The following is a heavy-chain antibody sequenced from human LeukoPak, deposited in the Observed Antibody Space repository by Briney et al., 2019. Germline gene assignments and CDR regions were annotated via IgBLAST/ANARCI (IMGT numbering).Heavy chain of an antibody. D-gene: IGHD4-11*01. V-gene: IGHV1-18*01. J-gene: IGHJ5*02. CDR1: GYTFTSYG. CDR3: ARHDYSNYDWFDP. Sequence: GASVKVSCKASGYTFTSYGISWVRQATGQGLEWMGWIGAYNGNTNYAQKLQGRVTMTTDTSTSTAYMELRSLRSDDTAVYYCARHDYSNYDWFDPWGQGTLVTVSS. CDR2: IGAYNGNT.